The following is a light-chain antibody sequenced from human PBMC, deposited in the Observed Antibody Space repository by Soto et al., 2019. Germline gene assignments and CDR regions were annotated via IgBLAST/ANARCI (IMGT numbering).Light chain of an antibody. V-gene: IGKV3-20*01. J-gene: IGKJ1*01. CDR2: AAS. Sequence: EIVLTQSPGTLSLAPGERATLSCRASQSVGNSYLAWYQQIPGQAPRLLIYAASIRATGIPDRFSGSGSGTDFTLTISRLEPEDFAIYYCQQYSSSVWTFGQGTKVEIK. CDR3: QQYSSSVWT. CDR1: QSVGNSY.